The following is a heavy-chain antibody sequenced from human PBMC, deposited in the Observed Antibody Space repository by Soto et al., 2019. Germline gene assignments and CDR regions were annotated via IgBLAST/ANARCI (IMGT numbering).Heavy chain of an antibody. CDR1: GYSFRTYG. D-gene: IGHD3-3*01. J-gene: IGHJ6*02. CDR3: AKDSGDSNHDFWNDYFYGMHV. Sequence: QVQLVESGGGVVQPGRSLRLSCAGSGYSFRTYGMHWVRQAPGKGLEWVAVISYDGGQIRYAASVKGRFTISRDNSKTTLYLQMNSLRAEDTAVYYCAKDSGDSNHDFWNDYFYGMHVWGPGTTVTVSS. V-gene: IGHV3-30*18. CDR2: ISYDGGQI.